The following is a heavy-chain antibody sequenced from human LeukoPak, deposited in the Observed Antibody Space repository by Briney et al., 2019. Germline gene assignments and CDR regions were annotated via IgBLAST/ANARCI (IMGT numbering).Heavy chain of an antibody. D-gene: IGHD3-10*01. CDR1: GYTFTSYD. CDR2: MNPNSGNT. CDR3: ARGFMVRGVISDWFDP. J-gene: IGHJ5*02. V-gene: IGHV1-8*01. Sequence: GASVKVSCKASGYTFTSYDINWVRQATGQGLEWMGWMNPNSGNTGYAQKFQGRVTMTRNTSISTAYMELSSLRSEDTAVYYCARGFMVRGVISDWFDPWGQGTLVTVSS.